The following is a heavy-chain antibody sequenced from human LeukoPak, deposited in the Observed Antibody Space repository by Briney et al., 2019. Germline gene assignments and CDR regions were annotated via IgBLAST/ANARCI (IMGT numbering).Heavy chain of an antibody. V-gene: IGHV3-23*01. Sequence: GGSLRLSCAASGFTFSNYGMSWVRQAPGKGLEWVSSMSGSGSSTYYTDSVKGRFTISRDTSKNTLYLQMNSLRGEDTAMYYCARAGPGEFDYWGQGTLVTVSS. CDR1: GFTFSNYG. CDR3: ARAGPGEFDY. CDR2: MSGSGSST. J-gene: IGHJ4*02.